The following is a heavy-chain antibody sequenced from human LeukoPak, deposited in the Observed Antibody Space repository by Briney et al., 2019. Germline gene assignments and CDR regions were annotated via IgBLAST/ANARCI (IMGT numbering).Heavy chain of an antibody. Sequence: GGSLRLSCVASGFTFSDYAMNWARQAPGKGLEWVSTFKTKYNQVYYAESVRGRFTISTDNFRNTVFLQMNSLRADDTALYYCARSVPDYTRFDYWGQGALVTVSS. V-gene: IGHV3-23*05. D-gene: IGHD4-11*01. CDR2: FKTKYNQV. CDR3: ARSVPDYTRFDY. CDR1: GFTFSDYA. J-gene: IGHJ4*02.